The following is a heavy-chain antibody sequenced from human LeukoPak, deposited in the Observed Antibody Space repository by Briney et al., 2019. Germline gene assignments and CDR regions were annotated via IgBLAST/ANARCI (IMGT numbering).Heavy chain of an antibody. CDR3: AIMHGYYDGSGFWVQ. CDR2: ISHSGDRI. V-gene: IGHV3-23*01. Sequence: GGSLRLSCAASGFTFSSYTMSWVRQAPGKGLEWVSFISHSGDRISNADSVEGRFTISRDNTRNTLYLQMNSLRDEDTGVYYCAIMHGYYDGSGFWVQWGQGTLVTVSS. D-gene: IGHD3-22*01. J-gene: IGHJ4*02. CDR1: GFTFSSYT.